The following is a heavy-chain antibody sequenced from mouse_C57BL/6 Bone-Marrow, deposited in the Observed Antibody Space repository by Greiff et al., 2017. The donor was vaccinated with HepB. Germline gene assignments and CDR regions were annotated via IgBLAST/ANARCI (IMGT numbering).Heavy chain of an antibody. V-gene: IGHV1-18*01. CDR3: VRGRGDY. D-gene: IGHD3-3*01. J-gene: IGHJ3*01. CDR1: GYTFTDYT. Sequence: EVMLVESGPELVKPGASVRISCKTSGYTFTDYTIHWVKQSHGKTLEWIGRINPNIGGTNSNQKFEGKATLTLDMSSSTAYMELRSLTSEDSAVYCGVRGRGDYWGQGTLVTVSA. CDR2: INPNIGGT.